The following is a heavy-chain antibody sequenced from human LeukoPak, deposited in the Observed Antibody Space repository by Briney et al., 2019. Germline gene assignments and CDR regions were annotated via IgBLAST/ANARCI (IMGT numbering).Heavy chain of an antibody. Sequence: GGSLRLSCAVSGFAVSGYWMSWVRQGPGKGPEWVANINQDGSEKYYVDSVKGRFTISRDNAENSLFLQMSSLRVEDTAVYYCAREWQGGIAAAGTRIEGDYWGQGTLVAVSS. V-gene: IGHV3-7*01. CDR1: GFAVSGYW. CDR2: INQDGSEK. D-gene: IGHD6-13*01. CDR3: AREWQGGIAAAGTRIEGDY. J-gene: IGHJ4*02.